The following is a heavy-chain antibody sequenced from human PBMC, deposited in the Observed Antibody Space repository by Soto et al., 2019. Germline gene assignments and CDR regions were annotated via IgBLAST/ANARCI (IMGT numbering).Heavy chain of an antibody. Sequence: PGGSLRLSCAASGFTVSSNYMSWVRQAPGKGLEWVSVIYSGGSTYYADSVKGRFTISRDNSKNTLYLQMNSLRAEDTAVYYCASAADGKGTESGYAHYXMDVWGKGTTVTVSS. CDR3: ASAADGKGTESGYAHYXMDV. V-gene: IGHV3-66*01. CDR1: GFTVSSNY. D-gene: IGHD3-3*01. J-gene: IGHJ6*03. CDR2: IYSGGST.